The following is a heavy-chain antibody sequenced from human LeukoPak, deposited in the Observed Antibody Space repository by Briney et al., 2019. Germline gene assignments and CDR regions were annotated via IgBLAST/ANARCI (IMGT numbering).Heavy chain of an antibody. Sequence: QPGRSLRLSCAASGFTFSSYGMHWVRQAPGKGLEWVAVIWYGGSNKYYADSVKGRFTISRDNSKNTLYLQMNSLRAEDTAVYYCAKGWEQLDWGQGTLVTVSS. CDR2: IWYGGSNK. V-gene: IGHV3-30*18. D-gene: IGHD1-26*01. CDR3: AKGWEQLD. CDR1: GFTFSSYG. J-gene: IGHJ4*02.